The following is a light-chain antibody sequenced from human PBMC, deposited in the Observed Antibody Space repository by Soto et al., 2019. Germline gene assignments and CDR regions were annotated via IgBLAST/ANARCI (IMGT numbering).Light chain of an antibody. CDR3: QQYHDWPPLT. CDR1: QSISSN. CDR2: SAS. J-gene: IGKJ4*01. V-gene: IGKV3-15*01. Sequence: EIVMTQSPATLSVSPGQRVTLSCRASQSISSNLAWYQQKPGQPPRLLFYSASARATGTSARFSAGGSGTEFSLTISSLQSEDVAIYYCQQYHDWPPLTFGGGTKIQIK.